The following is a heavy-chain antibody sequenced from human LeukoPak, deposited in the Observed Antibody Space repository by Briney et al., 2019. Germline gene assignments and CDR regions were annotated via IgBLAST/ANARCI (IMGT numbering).Heavy chain of an antibody. Sequence: SETLSLTCTVSGGSISSGGYYWSWIRQHPGKGLEWIGYTYYSGSTYYNPSLKSRVTISVDTSKNQFSLKLSSVTAADTAVYYCARRDPDVWFDPWGQGTLVTVSS. J-gene: IGHJ5*02. CDR3: ARRDPDVWFDP. V-gene: IGHV4-31*03. CDR1: GGSISSGGYY. CDR2: TYYSGST.